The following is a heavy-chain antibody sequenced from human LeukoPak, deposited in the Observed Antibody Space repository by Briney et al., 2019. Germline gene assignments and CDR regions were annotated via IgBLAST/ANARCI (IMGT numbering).Heavy chain of an antibody. Sequence: ASVKVSCKASGYTFTGYYMHWVRQAPGQGLEWMGWINPNSGGTNYAQKFQGRVTMTRDTSISTAYMELSRLRSDDTAVYYCARVGLSGVRYFDWPHLYDYWGQGTLVTVSS. V-gene: IGHV1-2*02. CDR1: GYTFTGYY. J-gene: IGHJ4*02. CDR3: ARVGLSGVRYFDWPHLYDY. D-gene: IGHD3-9*01. CDR2: INPNSGGT.